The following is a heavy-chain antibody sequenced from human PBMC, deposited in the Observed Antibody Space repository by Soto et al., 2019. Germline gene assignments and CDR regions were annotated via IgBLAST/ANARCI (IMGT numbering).Heavy chain of an antibody. CDR2: INHSGST. CDR3: AREVFPYSSSWSRIDY. CDR1: GGSFSGYY. J-gene: IGHJ4*02. Sequence: QVQLQQWGAGLLKPSETLSLTCAVYGGSFSGYYWSWIRQPPGKGLEWIGEINHSGSTNYNPSLKSRVTISVDTSKNQFSLKLSSVTAADTAVYYCAREVFPYSSSWSRIDYWGQGTLVTVSS. V-gene: IGHV4-34*01. D-gene: IGHD6-13*01.